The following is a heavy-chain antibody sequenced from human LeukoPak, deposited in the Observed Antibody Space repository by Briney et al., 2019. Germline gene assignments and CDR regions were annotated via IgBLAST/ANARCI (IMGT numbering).Heavy chain of an antibody. J-gene: IGHJ4*02. Sequence: GGSLRLSCAASGFTFSSYWMHWVRQAPGKGLVWVSRINSDGSSTSYADSVEGRFTISRDNAKNTLYLQMNSLRAEDTAVYYCARRGNGDYGYDYWGQGTLVTVSS. V-gene: IGHV3-74*01. D-gene: IGHD4-17*01. CDR1: GFTFSSYW. CDR3: ARRGNGDYGYDY. CDR2: INSDGSST.